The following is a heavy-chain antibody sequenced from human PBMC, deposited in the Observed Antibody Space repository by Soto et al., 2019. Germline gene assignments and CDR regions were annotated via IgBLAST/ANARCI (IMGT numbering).Heavy chain of an antibody. V-gene: IGHV3-30*18. J-gene: IGHJ6*02. CDR3: AKVRYNWNYYYYYYGMDV. CDR1: GFTFSSYG. CDR2: ISYDGSNK. D-gene: IGHD1-7*01. Sequence: GGSLRLSCAASGFTFSSYGMHWVRQAPGKGLEWVAVISYDGSNKYYADSVKGRFTISRDNSKNTLYLQMNSLRAEDTAVYYCAKVRYNWNYYYYYYGMDVWGQGTTVTVSS.